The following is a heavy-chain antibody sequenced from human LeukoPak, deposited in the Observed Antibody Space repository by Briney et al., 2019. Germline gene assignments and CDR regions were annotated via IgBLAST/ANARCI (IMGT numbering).Heavy chain of an antibody. CDR2: IYYTGNT. D-gene: IGHD2-15*01. J-gene: IGHJ4*02. CDR1: GVSISSSYSY. V-gene: IGHV4-39*01. CDR3: ARASYCSGGSCYDY. Sequence: PSETLSLTCTVSGVSISSSYSYWGWIRQPPGMGLEWIGSIYYTGNTYYNASLKSQVSISIDTSKNQFSPKLTSVTAADTAVYYCARASYCSGGSCYDYWGQGTLVTVSS.